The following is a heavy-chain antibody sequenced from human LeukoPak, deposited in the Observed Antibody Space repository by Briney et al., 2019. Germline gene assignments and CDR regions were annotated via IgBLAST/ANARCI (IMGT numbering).Heavy chain of an antibody. CDR2: INPSGGDT. V-gene: IGHV1-46*01. D-gene: IGHD2-8*02. J-gene: IGHJ4*02. Sequence: ASVKVSCKTSGYNFASYHMHWVRQAPGQGLEWMGLINPSGGDTNYAEKFQGRVRMTRDMSTSTVYMELSSLRSEDTAVYYCAALSLVGLGFDYWGQGTLVTVSS. CDR1: GYNFASYH. CDR3: AALSLVGLGFDY.